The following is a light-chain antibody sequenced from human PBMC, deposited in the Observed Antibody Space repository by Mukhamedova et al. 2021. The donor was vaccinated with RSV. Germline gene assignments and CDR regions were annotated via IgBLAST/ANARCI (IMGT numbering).Light chain of an antibody. CDR2: GAS. J-gene: IGKJ4*01. CDR3: QQYGTSPRVT. V-gene: IGKV3-20*01. Sequence: HGQPPRLLIYGASTRATGVPDRFSGSGSGPDFTLTISRLEPEDFAVYYCQQYGTSPRVTFGGGTRVEIK.